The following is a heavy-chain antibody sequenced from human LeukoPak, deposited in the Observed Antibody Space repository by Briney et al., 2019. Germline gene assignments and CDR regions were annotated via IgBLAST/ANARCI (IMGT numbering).Heavy chain of an antibody. J-gene: IGHJ4*02. CDR3: ARVGYYDRSGQELDY. CDR2: ISSSSSYI. D-gene: IGHD3-22*01. Sequence: GGSLRLSCAASGFTFSSYSMNWVRQAPGKGLEWVSSISSSSSYIYYADSVKGRFTISRDNAKNSLYLQMNSLRAEDTAVYYCARVGYYDRSGQELDYWGQGTLVTVSS. CDR1: GFTFSSYS. V-gene: IGHV3-21*01.